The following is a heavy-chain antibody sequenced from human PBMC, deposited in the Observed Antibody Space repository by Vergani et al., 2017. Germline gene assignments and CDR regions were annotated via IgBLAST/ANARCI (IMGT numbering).Heavy chain of an antibody. CDR3: ASGASGHSSGWGTVLWFGP. D-gene: IGHD6-19*01. CDR2: ISASSPST. V-gene: IGHV3-23*01. J-gene: IGHJ5*02. Sequence: EVQLLESGGGLVQPGGSLRLSCAASGFTFNNYAMTWVRQAPGKGLEWVSSISASSPSTYSADSVKGRFTISRDKFKNTLYLQMNSLRVDDTAVYYCASGASGHSSGWGTVLWFGPWGQGTLVTVSS. CDR1: GFTFNNYA.